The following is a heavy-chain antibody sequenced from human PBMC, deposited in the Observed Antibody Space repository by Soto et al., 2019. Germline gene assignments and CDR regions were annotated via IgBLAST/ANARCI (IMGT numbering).Heavy chain of an antibody. CDR3: ASNYDFWSGYPNAYYYYGMDV. J-gene: IGHJ6*02. Sequence: GGSLRLSCAASGFTVSSNYMSWVRQAPGKGLEWVSVIYSGGSTYYADSVKGRFTTSRDNSKNTLYLQMNSLRAEDTAVYYCASNYDFWSGYPNAYYYYGMDVWGQGTTVTVSS. D-gene: IGHD3-3*01. CDR1: GFTVSSNY. V-gene: IGHV3-66*01. CDR2: IYSGGST.